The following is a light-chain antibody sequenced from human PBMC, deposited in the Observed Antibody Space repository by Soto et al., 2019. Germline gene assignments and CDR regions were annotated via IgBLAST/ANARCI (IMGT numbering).Light chain of an antibody. V-gene: IGLV1-44*01. CDR1: SSNIASNT. Sequence: QSVLTQPPSASGTPGQRVTVSCSGSSSNIASNTVNWYQQLPGTAPKLLIYSNDQRPSGVPDRFSASKSGTSDSLAISGLQSEDEADYYCASWDDSLNGHVFGTGTKLTVL. CDR3: ASWDDSLNGHV. CDR2: SND. J-gene: IGLJ1*01.